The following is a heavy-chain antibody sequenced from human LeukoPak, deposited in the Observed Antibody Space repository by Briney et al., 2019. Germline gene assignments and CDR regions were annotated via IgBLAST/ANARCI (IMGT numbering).Heavy chain of an antibody. CDR2: VSAGGGTT. D-gene: IGHD3-9*01. Sequence: GGSLRLSCAASGFPYRTYAMSWVRQAPGKGLEWVSAVSAGGGTTDYADSVKGRLTISRDNSKNTLYLQMNSLRAEDTAIYYCAKGTLTGYYLDSWGQGTLVTVSS. V-gene: IGHV3-23*01. CDR1: GFPYRTYA. J-gene: IGHJ4*02. CDR3: AKGTLTGYYLDS.